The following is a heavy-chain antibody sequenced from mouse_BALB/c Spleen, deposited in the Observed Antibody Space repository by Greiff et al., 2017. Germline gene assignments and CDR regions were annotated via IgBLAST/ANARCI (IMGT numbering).Heavy chain of an antibody. CDR1: GYTFTSYW. D-gene: IGHD1-1*01. CDR3: ARNYGSSGGFDY. J-gene: IGHJ2*01. V-gene: IGHV1-87*01. Sequence: QVQLQQSGAELARPGASVKLSCKASGYTFTSYWMQWVKQRPGQGLEWIGAIYPGDGDTRYTQKFKGKATLTADKSSSTAYMQLSSLASEDSAVYYCARNYGSSGGFDYWGQGTTLTVSS. CDR2: IYPGDGDT.